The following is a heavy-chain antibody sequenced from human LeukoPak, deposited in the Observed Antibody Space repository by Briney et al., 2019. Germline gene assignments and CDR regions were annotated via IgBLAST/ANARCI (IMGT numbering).Heavy chain of an antibody. CDR1: GGSFSGYY. Sequence: SETLSLTCAVYGGSFSGYYWSWIRQPPGKGLEWIGEINHSGSTNYNPSLKSRVTMSVDTSKNQFSLKLSSVTAADTAVYYCARDRITMVRGTPGYYYYMDVWGKGTTVTISS. J-gene: IGHJ6*03. CDR2: INHSGST. CDR3: ARDRITMVRGTPGYYYYMDV. D-gene: IGHD3-10*01. V-gene: IGHV4-34*01.